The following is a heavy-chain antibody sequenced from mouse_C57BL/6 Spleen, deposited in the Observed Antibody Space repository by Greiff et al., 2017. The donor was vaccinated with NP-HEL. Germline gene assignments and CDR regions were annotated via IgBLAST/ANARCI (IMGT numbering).Heavy chain of an antibody. D-gene: IGHD4-1*01. CDR2: INYDGSST. V-gene: IGHV5-16*01. CDR3: ARDANWDDWYFDV. J-gene: IGHJ1*03. Sequence: EVKLVESEGGLVQPGSSMKLSCTASGFTFSDYYMAWVRQVPEKGLEWVANINYDGSSTYYLDSLKSRFIISRDNAKNILYLQMSSLKSEDTATYYCARDANWDDWYFDVWGTGTTVTVSS. CDR1: GFTFSDYY.